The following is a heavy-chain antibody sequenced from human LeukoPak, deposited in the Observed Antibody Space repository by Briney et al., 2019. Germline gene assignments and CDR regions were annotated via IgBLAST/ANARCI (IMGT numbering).Heavy chain of an antibody. CDR2: INHSGST. J-gene: IGHJ5*02. CDR1: GGSFSGYY. CDR3: ARGTWYARFDP. Sequence: SETLSLTCAVYGGSFSGYYWSWIRQPPGKGLEWIGEINHSGSTNYNPSLKSRVTISVDTSKNQFSLEVSSVTAAETAIYYCARGTWYARFDPWGQGTLVTVSS. D-gene: IGHD6-13*01. V-gene: IGHV4-34*01.